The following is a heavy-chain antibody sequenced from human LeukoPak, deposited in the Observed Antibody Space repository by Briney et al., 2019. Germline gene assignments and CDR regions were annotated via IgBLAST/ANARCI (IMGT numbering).Heavy chain of an antibody. CDR3: ARSTYGSGSYYLVY. Sequence: GASVKVSCKASGYTFTSYGITWVRQAPGQGLEWMGRISDYNGNANCAQKVQGRVTMTTDTSTSTAYMELRSLRSDDTAVYYCARSTYGSGSYYLVYWGQGTLVTVSS. V-gene: IGHV1-18*01. CDR2: ISDYNGNA. D-gene: IGHD3-10*01. J-gene: IGHJ4*02. CDR1: GYTFTSYG.